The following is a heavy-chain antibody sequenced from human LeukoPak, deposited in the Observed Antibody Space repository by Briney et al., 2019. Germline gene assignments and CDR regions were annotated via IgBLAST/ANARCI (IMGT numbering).Heavy chain of an antibody. CDR3: AQDKAGATF. J-gene: IGHJ4*02. CDR1: GYTFTSYT. D-gene: IGHD1-26*01. CDR2: ISAYNGNT. V-gene: IGHV1-18*01. Sequence: ASVKVSCKASGYTFTSYTISWVRQAPGQGLEWMGWISAYNGNTDYAQKLQDRVTMTTDTSTSTAYMELRSLRSDDTAVYYCAQDKAGATFWGQGTLVTVSS.